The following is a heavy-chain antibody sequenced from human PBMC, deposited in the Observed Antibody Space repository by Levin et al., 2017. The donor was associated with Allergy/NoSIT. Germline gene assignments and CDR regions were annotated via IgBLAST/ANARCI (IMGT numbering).Heavy chain of an antibody. CDR1: GGSISSSNW. CDR2: IYHSGST. Sequence: PGGSLRLSCAVSGGSISSSNWWSWVRQPPGKGLEWIGEIYHSGSTNYNPSLKSRVTISVDKSKNQFSLKLSSVTAADTAVYYCARFLRRGVKLVIIRTSDYWYFDLWGRGTLVTVSS. V-gene: IGHV4-4*02. J-gene: IGHJ2*01. D-gene: IGHD3-9*01. CDR3: ARFLRRGVKLVIIRTSDYWYFDL.